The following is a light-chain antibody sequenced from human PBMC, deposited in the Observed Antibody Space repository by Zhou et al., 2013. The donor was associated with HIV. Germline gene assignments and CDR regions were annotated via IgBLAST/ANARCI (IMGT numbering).Light chain of an antibody. CDR3: QQSRT. Sequence: DIVLTQSPGTLSLSPGERATLSCRASQSVSSNYLAWYQQKPGQAPRLLIYGASSRATGIPDRFSGSGSGTDFTLTISRLEPEDFAVYYCQQSRTFGPGTKVDIK. CDR1: QSVSSNY. J-gene: IGKJ3*01. CDR2: GAS. V-gene: IGKV3-20*01.